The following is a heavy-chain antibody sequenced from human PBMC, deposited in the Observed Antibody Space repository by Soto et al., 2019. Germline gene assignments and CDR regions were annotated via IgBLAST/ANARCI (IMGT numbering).Heavy chain of an antibody. CDR3: AKNIRSYYYGMDV. V-gene: IGHV3-30*18. CDR1: GFTFSNYG. J-gene: IGHJ6*02. Sequence: GWSLRLSCAGSGFTFSNYGLHWVRQAPGKGLDWVSFISFDGSHKYYADSVKGRFTISRDNSNNMLYLQMNSLTTEDTAVYYCAKNIRSYYYGMDVWGQGTTGTVSS. CDR2: ISFDGSHK.